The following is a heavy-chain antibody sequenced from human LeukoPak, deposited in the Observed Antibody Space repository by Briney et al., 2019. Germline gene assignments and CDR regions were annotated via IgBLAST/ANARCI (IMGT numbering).Heavy chain of an antibody. J-gene: IGHJ4*02. CDR1: GFTVSNNY. CDR2: ISYDGTNK. CDR3: AKDDRGNEAPFDY. V-gene: IGHV3-30*18. Sequence: GGSLRLSCAASGFTVSNNYMSWVRQAPGKGLEWVAVISYDGTNKYYADSVKGRFTISRDNSKNTLHLQMNSLRAEDTAVYYCAKDDRGNEAPFDYWGQGTLVTVSS.